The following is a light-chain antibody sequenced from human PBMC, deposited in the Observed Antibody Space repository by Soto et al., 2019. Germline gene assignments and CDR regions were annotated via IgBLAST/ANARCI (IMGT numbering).Light chain of an antibody. V-gene: IGLV2-14*01. CDR1: SSDVGGYNY. CDR3: GSYTSTSTLAF. CDR2: DVS. J-gene: IGLJ1*01. Sequence: QSVLTQPASVSGSPGQSITISCTGTSSDVGGYNYVSWYQQHPGKAPKLMIYDVSNRPSGVSNRFSGSKSGNTASLTISGLQAEAGAFYYWGSYTSTSTLAFFGTGTKVTVL.